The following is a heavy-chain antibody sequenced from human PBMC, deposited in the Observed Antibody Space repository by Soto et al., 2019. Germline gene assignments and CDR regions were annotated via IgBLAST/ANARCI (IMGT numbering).Heavy chain of an antibody. J-gene: IGHJ4*02. CDR1: GFTFSSYS. V-gene: IGHV3-21*01. D-gene: IGHD3-10*01. Sequence: EVQLVESGGGLVKPGGSLRLSCAASGFTFSSYSMNWVRQAPGKGLEWVSSISSSSSYIYYADSVKGRFTISRDNDKNSLYLQMNSLRAEDTAEYYCASVVSPDYYADYWGQGTLVTVSS. CDR3: ASVVSPDYYADY. CDR2: ISSSSSYI.